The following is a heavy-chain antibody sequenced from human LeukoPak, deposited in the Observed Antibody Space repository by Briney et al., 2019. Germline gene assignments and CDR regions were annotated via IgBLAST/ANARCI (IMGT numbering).Heavy chain of an antibody. D-gene: IGHD6-13*01. CDR3: ARSEAAAGYYYYGMDV. CDR1: GGSISSGGYY. V-gene: IGHV4-31*03. CDR2: IYYSGST. J-gene: IGHJ6*02. Sequence: PSQTLSLTCTVSGGSISSGGYYWSWIRQHPGKGLEWIGYIYYSGSTYYNPSLKSRVTISVDTSKNQFSLKLSSVTAADTAVYYCARSEAAAGYYYYGMDVWGQGTTVTVSS.